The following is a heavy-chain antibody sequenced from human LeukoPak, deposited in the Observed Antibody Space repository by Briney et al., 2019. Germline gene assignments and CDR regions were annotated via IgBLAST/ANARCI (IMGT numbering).Heavy chain of an antibody. CDR2: ISYIGST. CDR3: ARATLLWFGESPHYLDY. V-gene: IGHV4-59*11. D-gene: IGHD3-10*01. Sequence: SETLSLTCAVSTDSISSHYWSWIRQPPGKGLEWIGYISYIGSTNYNPSLKSRVTISIDTSKNQFSLKLRSVTAADTAVYYCARATLLWFGESPHYLDYWGQGTLVTVSS. J-gene: IGHJ4*02. CDR1: TDSISSHY.